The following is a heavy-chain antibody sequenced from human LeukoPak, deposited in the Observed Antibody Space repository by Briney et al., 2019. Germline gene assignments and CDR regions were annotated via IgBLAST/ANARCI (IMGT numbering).Heavy chain of an antibody. CDR1: GGSISSSSYY. CDR3: ARGPSGRYYYYYMDV. CDR2: IYYSGST. Sequence: SETLSLTCTVSGGSISSSSYYWGWIRQPPGKGLEWIGSIYYSGSTYYNPSLKSRVTISVDTSKNQFSLKLSSVTAADTVVYYCARGPSGRYYYYYMDVWGKGTTVTVSS. J-gene: IGHJ6*03. D-gene: IGHD3-10*01. V-gene: IGHV4-39*01.